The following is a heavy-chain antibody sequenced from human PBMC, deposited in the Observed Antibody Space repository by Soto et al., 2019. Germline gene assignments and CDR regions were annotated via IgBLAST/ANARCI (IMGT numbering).Heavy chain of an antibody. V-gene: IGHV1-18*01. Sequence: QVQLVQSGDEVKKPGASVKVSCKASGYIFVNYGIAWVRQAPGQGLEWMGWISPYTGNTHSATKIQGRVTMTTDTSTSTDYMDLGSLTSDDTAVYYCVMVDNYVTPTPQDVWGQGTTVTVSS. CDR1: GYIFVNYG. D-gene: IGHD3-16*01. J-gene: IGHJ6*02. CDR3: VMVDNYVTPTPQDV. CDR2: ISPYTGNT.